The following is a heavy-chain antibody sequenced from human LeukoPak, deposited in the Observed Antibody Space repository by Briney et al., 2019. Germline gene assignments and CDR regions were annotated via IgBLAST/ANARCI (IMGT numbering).Heavy chain of an antibody. Sequence: PSQALSLTCTVSGGSISRGSYYWSWIRQPAGKGLEWIGRIYTSGRTNYNPPLKARVHIPEETSKNQFPRKLSAWTPASPAGYYCAREIESHEATGVPSWGQGTLVTVSS. CDR3: AREIESHEATGVPS. D-gene: IGHD7-27*01. J-gene: IGHJ4*02. CDR1: GGSISRGSYY. V-gene: IGHV4-61*02. CDR2: IYTSGRT.